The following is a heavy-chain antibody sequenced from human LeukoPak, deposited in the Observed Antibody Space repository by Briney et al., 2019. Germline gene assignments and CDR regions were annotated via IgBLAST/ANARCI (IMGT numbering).Heavy chain of an antibody. D-gene: IGHD7-27*01. CDR2: ITGSSTWT. CDR3: ARELVSLGTGYFDL. V-gene: IGHV3-23*01. Sequence: PGGSLRLSCAASGFTFGTYGMTWVRQAPGKGLEWVSGITGSSTWTYYADSVRGRFTISRDNSKNTLHLQMNNLTADDTAIYYCARELVSLGTGYFDLWGRGTLVTVSS. J-gene: IGHJ2*01. CDR1: GFTFGTYG.